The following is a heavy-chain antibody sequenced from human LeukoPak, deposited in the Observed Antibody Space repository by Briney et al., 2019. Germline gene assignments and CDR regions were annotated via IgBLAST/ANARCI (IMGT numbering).Heavy chain of an antibody. J-gene: IGHJ6*04. D-gene: IGHD3-10*02. CDR2: ISYDGSKK. Sequence: GGSLRLSCAASEFTFSNHAIHWVRQAPGKGLEWVAVISYDGSKKYYADSVKGRFTISRDNAKNSLYLQMNSLRAEDTAVYYCAELGITMIGGVWGKGTTVTISS. CDR1: EFTFSNHA. V-gene: IGHV3-30*18. CDR3: AELGITMIGGV.